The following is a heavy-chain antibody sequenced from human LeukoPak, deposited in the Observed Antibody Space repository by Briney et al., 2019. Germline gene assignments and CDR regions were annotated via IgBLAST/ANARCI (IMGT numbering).Heavy chain of an antibody. CDR1: GGSISSSSYF. CDR3: ARSVNIVVEYYFDY. D-gene: IGHD2-15*01. CDR2: ISYSGST. Sequence: PSETLSLTCTVSGGSISSSSYFWGWIRQPPGKGLEWIGSISYSGSTYYNPSLKGRVTISVGTSKNQFSLKLNSVTAADTAVYYCARSVNIVVEYYFDYWGQGTLVTVSS. J-gene: IGHJ4*02. V-gene: IGHV4-39*01.